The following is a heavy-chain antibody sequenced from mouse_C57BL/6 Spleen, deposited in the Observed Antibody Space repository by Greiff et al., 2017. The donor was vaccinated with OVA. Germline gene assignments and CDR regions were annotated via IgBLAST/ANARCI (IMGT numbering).Heavy chain of an antibody. D-gene: IGHD1-1*01. Sequence: EVKLQESGPELVKPGASVKMSCKASGYTFTDYNMHWVKQSHGKSLEWIGYINPNNGGTSYNQKFKGKATLTVNKSSSTAYMELRSLTSEDSAVYYCARITTVVAPDYWGQGTTLTVSS. CDR2: INPNNGGT. CDR1: GYTFTDYN. CDR3: ARITTVVAPDY. V-gene: IGHV1-22*01. J-gene: IGHJ2*01.